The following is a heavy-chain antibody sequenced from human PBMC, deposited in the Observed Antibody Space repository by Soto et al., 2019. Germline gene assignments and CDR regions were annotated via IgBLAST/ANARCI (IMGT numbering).Heavy chain of an antibody. V-gene: IGHV3-30*18. D-gene: IGHD6-19*01. CDR1: GFTFSSYG. Sequence: QVQLVESGGGVVQPGRSLRLSCAASGFTFSSYGMHWVRQAPGKGLVWVAVISYDGSNKYYADSVKGRFTISRDNSKNTVYLQMNSLRAEDTAVYYCAKDLWIAVAGTLIAYWGQGTLVTVSS. CDR2: ISYDGSNK. J-gene: IGHJ4*02. CDR3: AKDLWIAVAGTLIAY.